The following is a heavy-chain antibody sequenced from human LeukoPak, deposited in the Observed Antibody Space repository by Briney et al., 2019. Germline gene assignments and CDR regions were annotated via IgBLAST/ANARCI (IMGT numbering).Heavy chain of an antibody. J-gene: IGHJ4*02. V-gene: IGHV3-74*01. CDR3: ARDYSSSWYPWFDF. D-gene: IGHD6-13*01. CDR1: GFTFSSYW. CDR2: VNSDGSGT. Sequence: PGGSLRLSCAASGFTFSSYWMHWVRQAPGKGLVWVSRVNSDGSGTSYADSVKGRFTISRDSAKNTLYLQMNSLRAEDTAVYYCARDYSSSWYPWFDFWGQGTLVTVSS.